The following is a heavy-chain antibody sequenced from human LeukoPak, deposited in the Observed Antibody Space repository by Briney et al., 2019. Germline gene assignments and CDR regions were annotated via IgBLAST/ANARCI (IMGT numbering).Heavy chain of an antibody. CDR1: GFTFSSYA. CDR2: ISGSGGST. CDR3: AKEWAIYYDSSGSS. V-gene: IGHV3-23*01. Sequence: GGSLRLSCAASGFTFSSYAMSWVRQAPGKGLEWVSAISGSGGSTYYADSVKGRFTISRDNSKNTLCLQMNSLRAEDTAVYYCAKEWAIYYDSSGSSGGQGTLVTVSS. J-gene: IGHJ4*02. D-gene: IGHD3-22*01.